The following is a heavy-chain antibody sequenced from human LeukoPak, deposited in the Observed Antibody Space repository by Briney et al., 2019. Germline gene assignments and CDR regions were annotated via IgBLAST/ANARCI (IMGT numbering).Heavy chain of an antibody. D-gene: IGHD1-1*01. V-gene: IGHV3-74*01. J-gene: IGHJ3*02. CDR3: AKSLFTSATGTGRAFHI. CDR1: GFTFSSYW. CDR2: INSDGSST. Sequence: PGGSLRLSCAASGFTFSSYWMHWVRQAPGKGLVWVSRINSDGSSTSYADSVKGRFTISRDNSKSTLYLQMNGLRAEDTAIFYCAKSLFTSATGTGRAFHIWGQGTRVTVSS.